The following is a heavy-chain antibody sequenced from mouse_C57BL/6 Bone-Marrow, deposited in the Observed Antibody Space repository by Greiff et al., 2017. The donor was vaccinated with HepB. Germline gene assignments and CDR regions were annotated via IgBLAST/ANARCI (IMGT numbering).Heavy chain of an antibody. CDR3: ARDSSGYGAMDY. J-gene: IGHJ4*01. Sequence: QVQLQQPGTELVKPGASVKLSCKASGYTFTSYWMHWVKQRPGQGLEWIGNINPSNGGTNYNEKFKSKATLTVDKSSSTAYMQLSSLTSEDSEVYYYARDSSGYGAMDYWGQGTSVTVSS. V-gene: IGHV1-53*01. CDR2: INPSNGGT. D-gene: IGHD3-2*02. CDR1: GYTFTSYW.